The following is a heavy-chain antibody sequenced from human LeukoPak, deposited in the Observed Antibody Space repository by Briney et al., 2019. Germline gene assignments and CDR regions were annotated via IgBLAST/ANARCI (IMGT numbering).Heavy chain of an antibody. CDR1: GGSISSSSYY. CDR2: IYYSGST. J-gene: IGHJ4*02. CDR3: ARHDSVVTAMVDY. D-gene: IGHD2-21*02. Sequence: SETLSLTCTVSGGSISSSSYYWGWIRQPPGKGLEWIGSIYYSGSTYYNPSLKGRVTISVDTSKNQFSLKLSSVTAADTAVYYCARHDSVVTAMVDYGGQGTLVTVSS. V-gene: IGHV4-39*01.